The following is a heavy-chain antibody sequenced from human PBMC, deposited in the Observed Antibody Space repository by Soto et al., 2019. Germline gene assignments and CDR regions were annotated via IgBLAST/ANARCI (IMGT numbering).Heavy chain of an antibody. Sequence: GGSLSLSSAGSGLTFSTFDIHWVRQAPGKGLEWASGIGTLSDTFYAASVQGRFTISRQSAKNSVYLQMNSLRAGDTAFYYCARGRSFSYDSTPPPMFDPWGQGTLVTVSS. D-gene: IGHD3-10*01. CDR1: GLTFSTFD. CDR3: ARGRSFSYDSTPPPMFDP. V-gene: IGHV3-13*01. CDR2: IGTLSDT. J-gene: IGHJ5*02.